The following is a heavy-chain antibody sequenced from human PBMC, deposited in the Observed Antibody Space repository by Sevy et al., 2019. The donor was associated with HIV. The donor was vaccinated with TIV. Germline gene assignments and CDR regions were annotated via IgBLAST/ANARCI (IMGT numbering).Heavy chain of an antibody. CDR3: ARGLYYYDSSGYSDAFDI. CDR1: GYIFKNYW. D-gene: IGHD3-22*01. V-gene: IGHV5-51*01. J-gene: IGHJ3*02. Sequence: GESLKISCKGSGYIFKNYWIGWVRQVPGKGLEWMGIFYPGNSDVRYSPSFQGHVTISADKSISAAYLQWRSLKASDTGMYFCARGLYYYDSSGYSDAFDIWGQGTMVTVSS. CDR2: FYPGNSDV.